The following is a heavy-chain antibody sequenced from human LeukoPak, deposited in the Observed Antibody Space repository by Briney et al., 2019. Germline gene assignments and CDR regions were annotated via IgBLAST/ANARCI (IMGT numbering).Heavy chain of an antibody. V-gene: IGHV3-30-3*01. D-gene: IGHD1-26*01. Sequence: GGSLRLSCAASGFTFSSYAMHWVRQAPGKGLEWVAVISYDGSNKYYADSVKGRLTISRDNSKNTLYLQMNSLGAEDTAVYYCARDRVGATDYFDYWGQGTLVTVSS. CDR2: ISYDGSNK. J-gene: IGHJ4*02. CDR3: ARDRVGATDYFDY. CDR1: GFTFSSYA.